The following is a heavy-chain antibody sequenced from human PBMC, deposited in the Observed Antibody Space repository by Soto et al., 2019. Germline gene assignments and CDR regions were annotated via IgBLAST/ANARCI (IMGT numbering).Heavy chain of an antibody. V-gene: IGHV1-69*06. J-gene: IGHJ5*02. CDR1: GGTFSSYA. CDR3: ARDDGMQEGNWFDP. D-gene: IGHD2-8*01. Sequence: QVQLVQSGAEVKKPGSSVKVSCKASGGTFSSYAISWVRQAPGQGLEWMGGIIPIFGTANYAQKFQGRVTITAEKSTSTAYMELSSLRSEDTAVYYCARDDGMQEGNWFDPWGQGTLVTVSS. CDR2: IIPIFGTA.